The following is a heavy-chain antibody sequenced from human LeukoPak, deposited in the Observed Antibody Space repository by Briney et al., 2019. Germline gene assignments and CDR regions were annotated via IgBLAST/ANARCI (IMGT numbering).Heavy chain of an antibody. Sequence: GGSLRLSCAASGFTFSSYSMNWVRQAPGKGLEWVSYISSSSSTTYYADSVKGRFTISRDNSKNTLYLQMNSLRAEDTAVYYCARGAQIQDYYDSSGYLGYWGQGTLVTVSS. CDR2: ISSSSSTT. CDR1: GFTFSSYS. J-gene: IGHJ4*02. CDR3: ARGAQIQDYYDSSGYLGY. V-gene: IGHV3-48*01. D-gene: IGHD3-22*01.